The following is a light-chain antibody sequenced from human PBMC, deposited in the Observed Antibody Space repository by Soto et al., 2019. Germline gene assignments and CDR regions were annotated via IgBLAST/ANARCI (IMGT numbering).Light chain of an antibody. CDR3: QQYANSPPT. CDR2: GGS. V-gene: IGKV3-20*01. J-gene: IGKJ1*01. CDR1: QSISSSD. Sequence: IVLTQSPGTLSLSPGERATLSCRASQSISSSDLAWYQQKPGQAPRLLIFGGSSRATGIPQRFSGSGSGTDFTLTISRLEPEDFVVYHCQQYANSPPTFGQGTKVEVK.